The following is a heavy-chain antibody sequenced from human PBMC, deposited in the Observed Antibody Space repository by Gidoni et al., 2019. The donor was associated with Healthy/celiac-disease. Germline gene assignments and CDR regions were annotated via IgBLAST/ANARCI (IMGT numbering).Heavy chain of an antibody. D-gene: IGHD2-2*01. CDR1: TFSSYA. CDR3: AKRTLYCSSTSCYIDY. V-gene: IGHV3-23*01. Sequence: TFSSYAMSWVRQAPGKALEWVSAISCSGGSTYYADSVKGRFTISRDNSKNTLYLQMNSLRAEDTAVCYCAKRTLYCSSTSCYIDYWGQGTLVTVSS. J-gene: IGHJ4*02. CDR2: ISCSGGST.